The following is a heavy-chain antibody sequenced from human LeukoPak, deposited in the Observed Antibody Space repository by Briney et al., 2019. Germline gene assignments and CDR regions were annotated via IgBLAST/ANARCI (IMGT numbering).Heavy chain of an antibody. CDR1: GFTFSSYS. CDR3: ASFTESYSSSAGGH. J-gene: IGHJ4*02. D-gene: IGHD6-6*01. V-gene: IGHV3-21*01. CDR2: ISSSSSYI. Sequence: GGSLRLSCAASGFTFSSYSMNWVRQAPGKGLEWVSSISSSSSYIYYADSVKGRFTISRDNAKNSLYLQMNSLRAEDTAVYYCASFTESYSSSAGGHWGQGTLVTVSS.